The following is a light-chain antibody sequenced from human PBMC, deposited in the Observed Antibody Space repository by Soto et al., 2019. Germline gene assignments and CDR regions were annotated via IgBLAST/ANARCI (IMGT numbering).Light chain of an antibody. J-gene: IGKJ1*01. V-gene: IGKV3-20*01. CDR2: RTS. CDR1: ESVGSTF. CDR3: QQCGSSPWT. Sequence: EIVLTQSPGTLSLSPGERATLFCRASESVGSTFLAWYQQKVGQAPRLLISRTSAVAPGIPDRFSGSGSGTEFTLTISRLEPEDFALYYCQQCGSSPWTFGQGTQVDIK.